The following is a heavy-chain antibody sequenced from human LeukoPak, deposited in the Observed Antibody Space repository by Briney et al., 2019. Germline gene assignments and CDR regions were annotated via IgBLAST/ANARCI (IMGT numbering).Heavy chain of an antibody. V-gene: IGHV3-48*03. CDR2: ISSSGNII. D-gene: IGHD6-13*01. Sequence: GGSLRLSCAASGFTFSSYEMNWVRQAPGKGLEWVSYISSSGNIIYYADSVKGRFTISRDNAKNSLYLQMNSLRAEDTAVYYCARVGSSWYYYYYMDVWGKGTTVTVSS. CDR1: GFTFSSYE. CDR3: ARVGSSWYYYYYMDV. J-gene: IGHJ6*03.